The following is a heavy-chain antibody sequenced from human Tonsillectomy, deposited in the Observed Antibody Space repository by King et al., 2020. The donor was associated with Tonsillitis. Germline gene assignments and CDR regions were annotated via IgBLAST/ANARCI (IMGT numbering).Heavy chain of an antibody. D-gene: IGHD2-21*01. CDR3: ARDLYSVDAFDS. V-gene: IGHV3-74*01. CDR2: INNDGSST. Sequence: QLVQSGGGLVQPGGSLKLSCAASGFTFSSYWMHWVRQAPGKGLVWVSRINNDGSSTSYADSVRGRFTISRDYAKNTLYLQMNSLRAEDTAVYYCARDLYSVDAFDSWGQGTMVTVSS. CDR1: GFTFSSYW. J-gene: IGHJ3*02.